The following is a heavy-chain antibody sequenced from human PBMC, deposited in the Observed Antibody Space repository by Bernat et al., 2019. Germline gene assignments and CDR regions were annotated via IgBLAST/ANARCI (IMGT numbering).Heavy chain of an antibody. Sequence: EVQLVESGGGLVQPGGSLKLSCAASGFTFSGSAMHWVRQASGKGLEWVGRIRSKANSYATAYAASVKGRFTISGDSSKNTAYLQMNSLKTEATAVYYCTRHGTSTYYYYGMDVWVQGTTVTVSS. CDR3: TRHGTSTYYYYGMDV. CDR2: IRSKANSYAT. D-gene: IGHD1-26*01. J-gene: IGHJ6*02. V-gene: IGHV3-73*01. CDR1: GFTFSGSA.